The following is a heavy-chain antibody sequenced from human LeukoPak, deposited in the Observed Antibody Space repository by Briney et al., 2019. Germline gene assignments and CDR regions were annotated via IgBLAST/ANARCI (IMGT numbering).Heavy chain of an antibody. CDR1: GGSISSGGYY. CDR2: IYYSGST. Sequence: SETLSLTCTVSGGSISSGGYYWSWIRQHPGKGLEWIGYIYYSGSTYYNPSLKSRVTISVDTSKNQFSLKLSSVTAADTAVYYCARGPSYSYGKDFDYWDQGTLVTVSS. CDR3: ARGPSYSYGKDFDY. V-gene: IGHV4-31*03. J-gene: IGHJ4*02. D-gene: IGHD5-18*01.